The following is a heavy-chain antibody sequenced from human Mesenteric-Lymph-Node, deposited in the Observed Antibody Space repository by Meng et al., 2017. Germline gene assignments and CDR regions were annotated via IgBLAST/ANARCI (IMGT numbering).Heavy chain of an antibody. CDR3: ARDGGYYGSGSYYNPLGNWFDP. CDR1: GFTFSNAW. V-gene: IGHV3-30*03. D-gene: IGHD3-10*01. CDR2: ISYDGSNK. Sequence: GESLKISCAASGFTFSNAWMSWVRQAPGKGLEWVAVISYDGSNKYYADSVKGRFTISRDNSKNTLYLQMNSLRAEDTAVYYCARDGGYYGSGSYYNPLGNWFDPWGQGTLVTVSS. J-gene: IGHJ5*02.